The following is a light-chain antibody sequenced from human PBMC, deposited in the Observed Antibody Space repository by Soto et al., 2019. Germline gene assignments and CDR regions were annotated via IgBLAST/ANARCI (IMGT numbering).Light chain of an antibody. J-gene: IGLJ2*01. Sequence: SYELTQPPSVSVSPGQTASITCSGDKLGEKYACWYQQKPGQSPVLVIYQDRKRPSGIPDRFSGSNSGNTATLTISGTQAMDEADYYCQAWDSSTVVFGGGTKVTVL. CDR2: QDR. CDR3: QAWDSSTVV. CDR1: KLGEKY. V-gene: IGLV3-1*01.